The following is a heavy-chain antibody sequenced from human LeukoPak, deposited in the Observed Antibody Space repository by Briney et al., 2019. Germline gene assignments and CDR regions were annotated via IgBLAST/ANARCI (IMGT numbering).Heavy chain of an antibody. CDR2: ISGSGCST. Sequence: GGSLRLSCAVSGFTFSSYYVSRVRQAPGKGLEWVSSISGSGCSTHYTDSVKGRSTISRDNSKKTLFLQMDSLRAEDTAIYYCAKDNEDTDMPYYFDYWGQGTLVTVSS. D-gene: IGHD5-18*01. CDR1: GFTFSSYY. V-gene: IGHV3-23*01. CDR3: AKDNEDTDMPYYFDY. J-gene: IGHJ4*02.